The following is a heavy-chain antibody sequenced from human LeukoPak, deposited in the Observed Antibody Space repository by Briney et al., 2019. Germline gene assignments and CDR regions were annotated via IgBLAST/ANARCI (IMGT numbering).Heavy chain of an antibody. CDR2: IGGSAGKT. V-gene: IGHV3-23*01. Sequence: PGGSLRLSCAASGFTFSLYGMSWVRQTPGKGLEWVSSIGGSAGKTYYADSVKGRFTISRDDSKDTLYLQMNSLRAEDTALYYCAKDYGPLSSYWGQGTLVTVSS. CDR1: GFTFSLYG. J-gene: IGHJ4*02. CDR3: AKDYGPLSSY. D-gene: IGHD4-17*01.